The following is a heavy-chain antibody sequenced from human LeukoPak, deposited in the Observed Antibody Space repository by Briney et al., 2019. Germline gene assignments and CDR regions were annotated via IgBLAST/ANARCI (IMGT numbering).Heavy chain of an antibody. V-gene: IGHV6-1*01. J-gene: IGHJ5*02. CDR3: AREVTGGYDRFDP. D-gene: IGHD1-20*01. Sequence: SQTLSLTCAISGDSVSSYTTTWTWVRQSPSRGLEWLGRTYYRSKWINEYAVSMTSRITINPDTSKNQFSLQLNSVIPEDTAVYYRAREVTGGYDRFDPWGQGTLVIVSS. CDR1: GDSVSSYTTT. CDR2: TYYRSKWIN.